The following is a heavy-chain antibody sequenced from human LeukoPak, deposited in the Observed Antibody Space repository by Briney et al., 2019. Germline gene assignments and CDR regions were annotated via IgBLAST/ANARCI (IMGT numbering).Heavy chain of an antibody. J-gene: IGHJ4*02. Sequence: GGSLRLSCAASGFAFDDYAMHWVRQAPGKGLEWVSGISWNSGSIGYADSVKGRFTISRDNAKNSLYLQMNSLRAEDMALYYCAKDTSPYYYDSSGYVDYWGQGTLVTVSS. V-gene: IGHV3-9*03. D-gene: IGHD3-22*01. CDR2: ISWNSGSI. CDR1: GFAFDDYA. CDR3: AKDTSPYYYDSSGYVDY.